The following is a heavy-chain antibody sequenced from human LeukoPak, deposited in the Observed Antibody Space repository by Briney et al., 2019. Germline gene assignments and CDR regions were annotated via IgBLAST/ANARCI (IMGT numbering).Heavy chain of an antibody. CDR1: GFTFSSYV. CDR2: ISHSGGST. V-gene: IGHV3-23*01. J-gene: IGHJ4*02. Sequence: GGSLRLSCAASGFTFSSYVMSWVRQAPGKGLGCVSSISHSGGSTYYADSVKGRFTISRDNSKNTLFLQMNSLRAEDTAVYYCAKEGESSTWYQVPDYWGQGTLVTVSS. CDR3: AKEGESSTWYQVPDY. D-gene: IGHD6-13*01.